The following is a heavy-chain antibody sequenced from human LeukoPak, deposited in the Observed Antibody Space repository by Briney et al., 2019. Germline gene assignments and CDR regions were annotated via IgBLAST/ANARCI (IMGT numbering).Heavy chain of an antibody. CDR3: AREYDILTNDAFDI. CDR1: GYTFTSYG. Sequence: ASVKVSCKASGYTFTSYGISWARQAPGQGLEWMGWISAYNGNTNYAQKLQGRVTMTTDTSTSTAYMELRSLRSDDTAVYYCAREYDILTNDAFDIWGQGTMVTASS. D-gene: IGHD3-9*01. J-gene: IGHJ3*02. V-gene: IGHV1-18*04. CDR2: ISAYNGNT.